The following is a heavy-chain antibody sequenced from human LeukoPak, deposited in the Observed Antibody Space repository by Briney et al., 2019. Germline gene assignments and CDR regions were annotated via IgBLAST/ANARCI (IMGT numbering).Heavy chain of an antibody. CDR1: GGSISSYY. Sequence: SEALSLTCTVSGGSISSYYWNWIRQPPGKGLEWIGYIYYSGSTNYNPSLKSRVTISVDTSKNQFSLKLSSVTAADTAVYYCARGADSSGYYSIFYFDYWGQGTLVTVSS. V-gene: IGHV4-59*01. D-gene: IGHD3-22*01. CDR3: ARGADSSGYYSIFYFDY. CDR2: IYYSGST. J-gene: IGHJ4*02.